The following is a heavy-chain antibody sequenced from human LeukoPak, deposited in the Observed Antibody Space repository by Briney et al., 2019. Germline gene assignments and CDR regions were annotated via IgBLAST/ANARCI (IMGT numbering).Heavy chain of an antibody. CDR3: ARGNIAAAGTFDY. Sequence: DSVKGRFTISGDNAKNSLYLQMNSLRAEDTALYYCARGNIAAAGTFDYWGQGTLVTVSS. J-gene: IGHJ4*02. V-gene: IGHV3-20*03. D-gene: IGHD6-13*01.